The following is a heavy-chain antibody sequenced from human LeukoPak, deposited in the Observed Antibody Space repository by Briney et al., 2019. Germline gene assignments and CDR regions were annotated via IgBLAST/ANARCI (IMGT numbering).Heavy chain of an antibody. D-gene: IGHD6-13*01. CDR3: AKGGPGSSWPLDY. Sequence: GGSLRLSCAASGFTFSDYYMSWIRQAPGKGLEWVSYISSSGSTIYYADSVKGRFTISRDNSKNTLYLQMNSLRAEDTAVYYCAKGGPGSSWPLDYWGQGTQVTVSS. J-gene: IGHJ4*02. CDR1: GFTFSDYY. V-gene: IGHV3-11*01. CDR2: ISSSGSTI.